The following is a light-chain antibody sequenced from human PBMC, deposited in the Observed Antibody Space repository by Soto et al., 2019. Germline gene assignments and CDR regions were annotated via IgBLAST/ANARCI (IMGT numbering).Light chain of an antibody. Sequence: DIQMTQSPSAMSASVGDRVTINCRASQDIKYYLAWFQQKPGKVPKRLIYSASSLQSGVPSRFSGSGSGTKFTLTISGLQPEDSATSYCLQHNSYPLTFGGGTKVEIK. CDR1: QDIKYY. V-gene: IGKV1-17*03. J-gene: IGKJ4*01. CDR3: LQHNSYPLT. CDR2: SAS.